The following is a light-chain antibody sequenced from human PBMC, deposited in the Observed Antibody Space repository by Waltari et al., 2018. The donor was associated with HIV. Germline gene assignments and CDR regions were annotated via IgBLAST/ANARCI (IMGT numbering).Light chain of an antibody. CDR3: QSYDDNNSWI. CDR1: SGSIGSKY. V-gene: IGLV6-57*04. J-gene: IGLJ3*02. CDR2: ENT. Sequence: NFMLTPPHSVSESPGKTTTFSCTRNSGSIGSKYVQWYQQRPGSAPIIVLFENTKRPSGVPDRFSGSIDSSSNSASLTISGLKTEDEATYYCQSYDDNNSWIFGGGTMLTVL.